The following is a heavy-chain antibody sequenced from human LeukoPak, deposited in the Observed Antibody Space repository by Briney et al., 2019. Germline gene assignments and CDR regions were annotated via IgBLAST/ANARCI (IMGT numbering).Heavy chain of an antibody. V-gene: IGHV4-34*01. J-gene: IGHJ6*04. CDR3: ARGSPRENIVVVPAAMHTGYYYYGMDV. D-gene: IGHD2-2*01. Sequence: PSETLSLTCAVSGGSFSGYYWSWIRKPPGQGLELIGEINHYGSTNYNPSLKSRVTISVDTSKNQFSLKLSSVTAADTAVYYCARGSPRENIVVVPAAMHTGYYYYGMDVWGKGTTVTVSS. CDR2: INHYGST. CDR1: GGSFSGYY.